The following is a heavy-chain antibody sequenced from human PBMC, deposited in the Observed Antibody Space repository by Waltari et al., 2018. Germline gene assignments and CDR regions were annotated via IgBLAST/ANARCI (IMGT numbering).Heavy chain of an antibody. D-gene: IGHD3-10*01. CDR1: GYTFTSYT. V-gene: IGHV7-4-1*02. CDR2: IDTNHWNR. Sequence: QVQLVQSGSELKKPGASVKVSCKASGYTFTSYTMNWVRQAPGQGLEWMGWIDTNHWNRTYAQCFTGRFVFSLDTSVSTAYLQIRSLKAEDTAVYDFARGYGSGSYQFFDYWGQGTLVTVSS. CDR3: ARGYGSGSYQFFDY. J-gene: IGHJ4*02.